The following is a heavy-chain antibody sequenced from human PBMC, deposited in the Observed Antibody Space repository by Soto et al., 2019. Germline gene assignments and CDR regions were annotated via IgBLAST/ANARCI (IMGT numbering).Heavy chain of an antibody. D-gene: IGHD5-12*01. J-gene: IGHJ4*02. Sequence: ASETLSLTCTVSGGSISSYYWSWIRQPPGKGLEWIGYIYYSGSTNYNPSLKSRVTISVDTSKNQFSLKLSSVTAADTAVYYCARDRIGRDGYRNFDYWGQGTLVTVSS. CDR3: ARDRIGRDGYRNFDY. CDR1: GGSISSYY. V-gene: IGHV4-59*01. CDR2: IYYSGST.